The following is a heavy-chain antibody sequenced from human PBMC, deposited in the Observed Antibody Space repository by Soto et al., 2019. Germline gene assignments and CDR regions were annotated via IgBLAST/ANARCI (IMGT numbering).Heavy chain of an antibody. J-gene: IGHJ3*02. D-gene: IGHD1-26*01. V-gene: IGHV3-48*03. Sequence: GGYLRLSCAVTGFTSSSFAMNWVSQAPGKGLEWVSYISGSGSTIYYADSVKGRFTISRDNAKNSLYLQVNSLRAEDTAVYYCAREDHSGSFYGAFDIWGQGTVVNVSS. CDR1: GFTSSSFA. CDR3: AREDHSGSFYGAFDI. CDR2: ISGSGSTI.